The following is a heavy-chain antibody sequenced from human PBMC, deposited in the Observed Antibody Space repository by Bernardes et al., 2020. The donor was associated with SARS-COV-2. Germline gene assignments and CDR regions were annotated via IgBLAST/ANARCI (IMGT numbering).Heavy chain of an antibody. CDR1: GFTFSSYA. Sequence: GGSLRLSCAASGFTFSSYAMSWVRQAPGTGLEWVSAISGSGGSPYYADSVKGRFTISRDNSKNTLYLQMNSLRAEDTAVYYCAKDGGSAGLRFLEWLLAYMDVWGKGTTVTVSS. CDR3: AKDGGSAGLRFLEWLLAYMDV. CDR2: ISGSGGSP. D-gene: IGHD3-3*01. V-gene: IGHV3-23*01. J-gene: IGHJ6*03.